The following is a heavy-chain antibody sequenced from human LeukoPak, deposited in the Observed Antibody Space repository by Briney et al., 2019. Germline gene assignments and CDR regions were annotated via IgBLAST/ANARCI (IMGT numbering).Heavy chain of an antibody. CDR1: GGSISSGGYS. CDR2: IYHSGST. J-gene: IGHJ3*02. V-gene: IGHV4-30-2*01. Sequence: SQTLSLTCAVSGGSISSGGYSWSWIRQPPGKGLEWIGYIYHSGSTYYTPSLKSRVTISVDRSKNQFSLKLSSVTAADTAVYYCARAAVQPYAFDIWGQGTMVTVSS. CDR3: ARAAVQPYAFDI.